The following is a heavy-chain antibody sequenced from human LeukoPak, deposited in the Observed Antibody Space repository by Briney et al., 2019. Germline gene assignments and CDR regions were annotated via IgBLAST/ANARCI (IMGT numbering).Heavy chain of an antibody. D-gene: IGHD3-3*01. Sequence: PSETLSITCTVSGGSISCSSYYWGWIRQPPGEGLEWIGSIYYSGSTYYNPSLKSRVTISVDTSKNQFSLKLSSVTAADTAVYYCKGVGSGYYHRFDYWGQGTLVTVSS. CDR2: IYYSGST. CDR1: GGSISCSSYY. V-gene: IGHV4-39*01. J-gene: IGHJ4*02. CDR3: KGVGSGYYHRFDY.